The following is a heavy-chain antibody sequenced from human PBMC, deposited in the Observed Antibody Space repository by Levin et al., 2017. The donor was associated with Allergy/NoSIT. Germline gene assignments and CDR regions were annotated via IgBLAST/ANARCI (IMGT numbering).Heavy chain of an antibody. V-gene: IGHV3-23*01. J-gene: IGHJ4*02. CDR1: GLTLSNYA. Sequence: PGGSLRLSCAASGLTLSNYAVSWVRQAPGKGLEWVSAISASGANAYYADSVKGRFTISRDNSKNTLLLQMNSLRAEDTAVYYCTKDRYCPGDVCPFDYWGQGTQVTVSS. CDR3: TKDRYCPGDVCPFDY. D-gene: IGHD2-8*02. CDR2: ISASGANA.